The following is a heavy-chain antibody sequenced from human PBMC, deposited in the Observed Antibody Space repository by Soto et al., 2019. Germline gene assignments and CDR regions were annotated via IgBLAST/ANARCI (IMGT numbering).Heavy chain of an antibody. CDR1: GGSFSGYY. Sequence: SETLSLTCAVYGGSFSGYYWTWIRQPPGKGLEWIGEINHSGSTNSNPSLKSRVTISVDTSKNQFSLKLSSVTAADTAVYYCARQALAIAAAGTSWFDPWGQGTLVTVSS. CDR2: INHSGST. J-gene: IGHJ5*02. D-gene: IGHD6-13*01. CDR3: ARQALAIAAAGTSWFDP. V-gene: IGHV4-34*01.